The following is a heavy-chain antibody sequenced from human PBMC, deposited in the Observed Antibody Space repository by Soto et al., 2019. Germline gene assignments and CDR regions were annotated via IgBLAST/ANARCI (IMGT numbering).Heavy chain of an antibody. J-gene: IGHJ5*02. CDR1: GGSISSGGYY. Sequence: SETLSLTCTVSGGSISSGGYYWSWIRQHPGKGLEWIGYIYYSGSTYYNPSLKSRVTISVDTSKNQFSLKLSSVTAADTAVYYCARAAHSLTMVRPRWFDPWGQGTLVTVSS. V-gene: IGHV4-31*03. CDR3: ARAAHSLTMVRPRWFDP. CDR2: IYYSGST. D-gene: IGHD3-10*01.